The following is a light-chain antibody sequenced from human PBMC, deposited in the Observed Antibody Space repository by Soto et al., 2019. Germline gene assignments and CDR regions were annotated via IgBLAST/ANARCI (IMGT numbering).Light chain of an antibody. V-gene: IGKV3D-15*01. Sequence: ETMMTQSPDTLSVSLGERATLSCRASQSLRSSLAWYQQKPGQAPRLLIYDASTRATGIPARFSGSGSGTDFTLTITSLENEDFAVYYCQHRRVWTVSFGQGTRLEIK. J-gene: IGKJ5*01. CDR3: QHRRVWTVS. CDR2: DAS. CDR1: QSLRSS.